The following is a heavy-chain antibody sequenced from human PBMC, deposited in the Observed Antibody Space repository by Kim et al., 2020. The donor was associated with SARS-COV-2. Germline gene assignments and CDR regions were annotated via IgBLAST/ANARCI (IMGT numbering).Heavy chain of an antibody. V-gene: IGHV3-30*04. Sequence: GGSLRLSCAASGFTFSSYAMHWVRQAPGKGLEWVAVISYDGSNKYYADSVKGRFTISRDNSKNTLYLQMNSLRAEDTAVYYCARLHYYDSSGYYYWGQGT. J-gene: IGHJ4*02. CDR1: GFTFSSYA. CDR2: ISYDGSNK. D-gene: IGHD3-22*01. CDR3: ARLHYYDSSGYYY.